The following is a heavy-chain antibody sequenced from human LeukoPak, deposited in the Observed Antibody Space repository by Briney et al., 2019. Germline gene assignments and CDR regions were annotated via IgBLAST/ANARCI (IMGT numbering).Heavy chain of an antibody. J-gene: IGHJ4*02. D-gene: IGHD2-15*01. CDR2: IISTSSTI. CDR3: ARDLLRYFDY. CDR1: GFTFYSYT. Sequence: GGSLRLSCAASGFTFYSYTINWVRQAPGKGLEWVSYIISTSSTIYYADSVKGRFTISRDNAKNSLYLQMNSQRDEDTAVYYCARDLLRYFDYWGQGTLVTVSS. V-gene: IGHV3-48*02.